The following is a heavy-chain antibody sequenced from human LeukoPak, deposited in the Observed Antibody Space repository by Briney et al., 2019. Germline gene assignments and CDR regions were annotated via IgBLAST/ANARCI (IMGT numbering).Heavy chain of an antibody. CDR1: GFTFSSYW. D-gene: IGHD6-13*01. CDR2: IKEDGTDK. CDR3: ARERIATASAGDY. Sequence: GGSLRLSCAASGFTFSSYWMRWVRQAPGKGLEWVADIKEDGTDKNYMDSVKGRFTISRDNAKNSLFLQMNSLRAEDTAVYYCARERIATASAGDYWGQGTLVTVSS. J-gene: IGHJ4*02. V-gene: IGHV3-7*01.